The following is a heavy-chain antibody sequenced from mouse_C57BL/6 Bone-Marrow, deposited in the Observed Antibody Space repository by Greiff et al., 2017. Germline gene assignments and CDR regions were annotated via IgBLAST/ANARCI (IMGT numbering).Heavy chain of an antibody. CDR1: GYTFTSYW. V-gene: IGHV1-64*01. J-gene: IGHJ2*01. Sequence: VQLQQPGAELVKPGASVKLSCKASGYTFTSYWMHWVKQRPGQGLEWIGMIHPNSGSTNYNEKFKSKATLTVDKSSSTAYMQLSSLTSEDSAVYYCARPQYYGSSYYFDYWGQGTTLTVSS. CDR2: IHPNSGST. CDR3: ARPQYYGSSYYFDY. D-gene: IGHD1-1*01.